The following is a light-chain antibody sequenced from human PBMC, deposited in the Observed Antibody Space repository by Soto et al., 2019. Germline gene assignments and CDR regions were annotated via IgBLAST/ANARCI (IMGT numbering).Light chain of an antibody. CDR2: SNN. V-gene: IGLV1-44*01. J-gene: IGLJ1*01. CDR3: AAWDDSLNGYV. Sequence: QSVLTQPPSASGTPGQRVTISCSGSSSNIGSNTVNWYQQLPGTAPNLLIHSNNQRPSGVPDRFSGSKSGTSASLAIGGLQSEDEADYYRAAWDDSLNGYVFGTGTKVTVL. CDR1: SSNIGSNT.